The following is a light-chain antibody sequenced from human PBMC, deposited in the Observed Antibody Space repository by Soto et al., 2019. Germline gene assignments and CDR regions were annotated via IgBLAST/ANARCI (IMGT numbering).Light chain of an antibody. CDR1: QDIRGA. V-gene: IGKV1-13*02. CDR3: QQFNTYPIT. CDR2: DVS. Sequence: AIQLTQSPSSLSASVGDRVTITCRASQDIRGALAWYQQKSGKAPKILIYDVSTLESGVPSRFSGSRSGTDFTLTISSLQPVDFATYFCQQFNTYPITFGHGTRLEIK. J-gene: IGKJ5*01.